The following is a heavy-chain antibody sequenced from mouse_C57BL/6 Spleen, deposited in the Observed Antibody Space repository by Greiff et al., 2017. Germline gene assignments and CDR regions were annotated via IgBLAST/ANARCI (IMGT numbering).Heavy chain of an antibody. CDR2: IYPSDSET. D-gene: IGHD1-1*01. J-gene: IGHJ3*01. V-gene: IGHV1-61*01. CDR3: ARGEGSSSFAY. Sequence: QVQLQQPGAELVRPGSSVKLSCKASGYTFTSYWMDWVKQRPGQGLEWIGNIYPSDSETHYNQKFKDKATLTVDKSSSTAYMQLSSLTSEDSAVXYCARGEGSSSFAYWGQGTLVTVSA. CDR1: GYTFTSYW.